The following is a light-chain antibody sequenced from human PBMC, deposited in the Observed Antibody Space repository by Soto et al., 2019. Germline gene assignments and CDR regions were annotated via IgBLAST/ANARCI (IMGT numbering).Light chain of an antibody. CDR1: SRDVAGYNY. CDR3: SSYTSSSNYV. Sequence: YVLTQPASVSGTPGQSIPIPCTGTSRDVAGYNYLCWHHSHPGKAPKLMIYVVSKRPSGGSNRISGSKSIDMPTLPLSGLQAEDEAVYYCSSYTSSSNYVFGTGTKGSGL. V-gene: IGLV2-14*01. J-gene: IGLJ1*01. CDR2: VVS.